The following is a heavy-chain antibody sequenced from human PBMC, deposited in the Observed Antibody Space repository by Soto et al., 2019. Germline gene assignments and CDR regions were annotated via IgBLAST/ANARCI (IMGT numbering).Heavy chain of an antibody. J-gene: IGHJ4*02. CDR3: ARAYSSSDDFDY. Sequence: QVQLVQSGAEVKKPGASVKVSCKASGYAFTDYYMHWVRQAPGQGLEWMGWINPNSGGTNYAQKLHGWVTMIRDTAISTADRERNRDAPPVYYCARAYSSSDDFDYWGQGPLVAVSS. V-gene: IGHV1-2*04. D-gene: IGHD3-22*01. CDR1: GYAFTDYY. CDR2: INPNSGGT.